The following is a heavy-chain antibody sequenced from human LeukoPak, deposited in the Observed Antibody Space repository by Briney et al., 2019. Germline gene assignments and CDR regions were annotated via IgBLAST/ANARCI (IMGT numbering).Heavy chain of an antibody. CDR2: VYYTGST. J-gene: IGHJ4*02. Sequence: SETLSLTCPVSGGSISNYCYWTWIRQPPGKGLEWIGYVYYTGSTNFNPSLKSRVTMSLDTSRNQFSLKLTSLTAADTAVYYCARGAMATTPFFDYWGQGTLVTVSS. D-gene: IGHD5-24*01. CDR1: GGSISNYCY. CDR3: ARGAMATTPFFDY. V-gene: IGHV4-59*01.